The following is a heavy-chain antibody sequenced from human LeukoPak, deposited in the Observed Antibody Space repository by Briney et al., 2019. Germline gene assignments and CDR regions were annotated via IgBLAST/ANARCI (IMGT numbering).Heavy chain of an antibody. CDR2: ISGSGGST. D-gene: IGHD3-9*01. CDR3: AKHSPYDILTAYYFDY. J-gene: IGHJ4*02. V-gene: IGHV3-23*01. CDR1: GFTFSSYA. Sequence: PGGSLRLSCAASGFTFSSYAMSWVRQAPGKGLEWVSAISGSGGSTYYADSVKGRFTISRDNSKNTLYLQMNSLRAEDTAVYYCAKHSPYDILTAYYFDYWGQGTLVTVSS.